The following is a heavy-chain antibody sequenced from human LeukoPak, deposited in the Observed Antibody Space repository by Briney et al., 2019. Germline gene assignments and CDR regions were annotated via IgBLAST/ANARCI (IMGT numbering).Heavy chain of an antibody. CDR2: INPNSGGT. Sequence: ASVKVSCKASGYTFTGYYIHWVRQAPGQGLEWMGWINPNSGGTNYTQKFQGRVTMTRDTSIRTAYMELSRLRSDDTAVYYCAREHSWDANWFDPWGQGTLVTVSS. J-gene: IGHJ5*02. D-gene: IGHD6-13*01. V-gene: IGHV1-2*02. CDR1: GYTFTGYY. CDR3: AREHSWDANWFDP.